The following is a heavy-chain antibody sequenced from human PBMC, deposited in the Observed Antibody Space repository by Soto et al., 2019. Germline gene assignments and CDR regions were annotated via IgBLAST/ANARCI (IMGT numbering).Heavy chain of an antibody. J-gene: IGHJ4*02. Sequence: LSLTCTVSGGSIHSGDYYWSWIRQPPGKGLECIGYIYYTGVTHYNPSLKSRVTISVDTSKNQFSLTLSSVTAEDTAVYYCARSGYYDSGRFFDYWGQGTMVTVSS. CDR1: GGSIHSGDYY. CDR2: IYYTGVT. D-gene: IGHD3-10*01. V-gene: IGHV4-30-4*01. CDR3: ARSGYYDSGRFFDY.